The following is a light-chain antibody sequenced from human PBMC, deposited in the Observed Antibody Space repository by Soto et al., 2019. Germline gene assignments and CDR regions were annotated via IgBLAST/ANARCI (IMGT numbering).Light chain of an antibody. CDR2: KAS. Sequence: DIQMTQSPSTLSASVGDRVTITCRASQSISSWLAWYQQKPGKAPKLLIYKASSLESGVTSRFSGSGSGTEFTLTISRLQPDDFATYYCQQYNNYLWTFGHGTKVEIK. CDR3: QQYNNYLWT. V-gene: IGKV1-5*03. CDR1: QSISSW. J-gene: IGKJ1*01.